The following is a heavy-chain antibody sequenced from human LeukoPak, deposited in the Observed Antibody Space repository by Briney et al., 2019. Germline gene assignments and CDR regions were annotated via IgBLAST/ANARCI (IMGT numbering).Heavy chain of an antibody. Sequence: SETLSLTCIVSGGSVSSGSYYWSWIRQPPGKGLEWIGYIHYSGSSSYNPSLQSRVTISVDTSKNQFSLKLISVTAADTAVDYCAARPSGEYYVPYFDFWGQGTLVTVSA. CDR3: AARPSGEYYVPYFDF. CDR1: GGSVSSGSYY. V-gene: IGHV4-61*01. D-gene: IGHD2/OR15-2a*01. J-gene: IGHJ4*02. CDR2: IHYSGSS.